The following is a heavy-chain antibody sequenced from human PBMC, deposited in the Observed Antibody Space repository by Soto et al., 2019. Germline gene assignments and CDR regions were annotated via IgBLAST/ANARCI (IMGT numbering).Heavy chain of an antibody. D-gene: IGHD2-2*01. J-gene: IGHJ6*02. CDR2: IIPNCGTA. CDR3: ARDSARVVVPAAMRDYGMDV. Sequence: SVKVSCKASGYTFTSYGISWVRQAPGQGLEWMGWIIPNCGTANYAQKFQGRVTITTDESTSTAYMELSSLRSEDTAVYYCARDSARVVVPAAMRDYGMDVWGQGTTVTVSS. CDR1: GYTFTSYG. V-gene: IGHV1-69*05.